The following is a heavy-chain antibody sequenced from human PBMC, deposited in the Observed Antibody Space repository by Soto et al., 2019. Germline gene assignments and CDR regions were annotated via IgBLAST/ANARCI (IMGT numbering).Heavy chain of an antibody. CDR3: ARGLRSVLDY. J-gene: IGHJ4*02. CDR2: ISSDEKIK. CDR1: GFIFSNFG. Sequence: PGGSLRLSCVASGFIFSNFGMHWVRQAPGKGLEWVAVISSDEKIKQYADSVRGRFAISRDNSKNTLYLQMTSLRAEDTAIYYCARGLRSVLDYWGQGTMVTVYS. V-gene: IGHV3-33*01. D-gene: IGHD6-6*01.